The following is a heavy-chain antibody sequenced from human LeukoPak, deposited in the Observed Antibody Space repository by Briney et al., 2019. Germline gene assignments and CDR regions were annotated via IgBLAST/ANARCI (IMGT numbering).Heavy chain of an antibody. V-gene: IGHV3-43*02. CDR3: AKDLLDVVVVPAANYYYYYYGMDV. J-gene: IGHJ6*02. D-gene: IGHD2-2*03. CDR2: ISGGGGST. CDR1: GFTFDDYA. Sequence: PGGSLRLSCAASGFTFDDYAMHWVRQAPGKGLERVSLISGGGGSTYYADSVKGRFTISRDNSKNSLYLQMNSLRTEDTALYYCAKDLLDVVVVPAANYYYYYYGMDVWGQGTTVTVSS.